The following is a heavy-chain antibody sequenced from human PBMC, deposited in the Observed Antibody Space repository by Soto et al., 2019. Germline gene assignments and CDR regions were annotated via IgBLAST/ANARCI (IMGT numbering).Heavy chain of an antibody. Sequence: ASVKVSCKASGYTFTSYGISWVRQAPGQGLEWMGWISAYNGNTNYAQKLQGRVTMTTDTSTSTAYMELRSLRSDDTAVYYCARWDIVVVPAAMDYYYGMDVWGQGTTVTVSS. D-gene: IGHD2-2*01. CDR2: ISAYNGNT. V-gene: IGHV1-18*04. CDR1: GYTFTSYG. CDR3: ARWDIVVVPAAMDYYYGMDV. J-gene: IGHJ6*02.